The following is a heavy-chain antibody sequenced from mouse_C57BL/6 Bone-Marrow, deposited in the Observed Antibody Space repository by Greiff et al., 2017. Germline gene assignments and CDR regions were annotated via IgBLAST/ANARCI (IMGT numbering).Heavy chain of an antibody. Sequence: EVQRVESGAELVRPGASVKLSCTASGFNIKDDYMHWVKQRPEQGLEWIGWIDPENGDTEYASKFQGKATITADTSSNTAYLQLSSLTSEDTAVYYCTTYPYWGQGTLVTVSA. CDR3: TTYPY. CDR2: IDPENGDT. CDR1: GFNIKDDY. V-gene: IGHV14-4*01. J-gene: IGHJ3*01.